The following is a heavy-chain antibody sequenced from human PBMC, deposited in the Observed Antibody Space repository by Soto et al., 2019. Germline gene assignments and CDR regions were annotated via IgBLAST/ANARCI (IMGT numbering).Heavy chain of an antibody. Sequence: QVQLVQSGAEVKKPGASVKVSCKASGYTFTSYDINWVLQATGQGLEWMGWMNPNSGNTGYAQKFQGRVTMTRNTSISTAYMELSSLRSEDTAVYYCARAVNPATYYYYYMDVWGKGTTVTVSS. D-gene: IGHD6-25*01. CDR2: MNPNSGNT. CDR1: GYTFTSYD. CDR3: ARAVNPATYYYYYMDV. V-gene: IGHV1-8*01. J-gene: IGHJ6*03.